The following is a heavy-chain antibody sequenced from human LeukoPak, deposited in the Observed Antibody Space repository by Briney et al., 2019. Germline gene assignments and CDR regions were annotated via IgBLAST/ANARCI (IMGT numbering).Heavy chain of an antibody. CDR2: INPNSGGT. CDR3: ARYSGYLAGLDY. Sequence: GASVKVSCKASGYTFTGYYMHWVRQAPGQGLEWMGWINPNSGGTNYAQKFQGRVTMTTDTSTSTAYMEVKSLTSDDTAVHYCARYSGYLAGLDYWGQGTLVTVSS. V-gene: IGHV1-2*02. CDR1: GYTFTGYY. J-gene: IGHJ4*02. D-gene: IGHD5-12*01.